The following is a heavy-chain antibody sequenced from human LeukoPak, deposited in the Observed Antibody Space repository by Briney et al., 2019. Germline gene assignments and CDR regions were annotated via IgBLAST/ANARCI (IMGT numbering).Heavy chain of an antibody. V-gene: IGHV1-8*01. CDR3: ARPYGDYTDYFFDY. CDR1: GYTFTSYD. Sequence: GASVKVSCKASGYTFTSYDINWVRQATGQGLEWMGWMNPNSGNTGYAQKFQGRVTMTRNTSISTAYMELSSLRSDDTAVYFCARPYGDYTDYFFDYWGQGTLVTVSS. D-gene: IGHD4-17*01. J-gene: IGHJ4*02. CDR2: MNPNSGNT.